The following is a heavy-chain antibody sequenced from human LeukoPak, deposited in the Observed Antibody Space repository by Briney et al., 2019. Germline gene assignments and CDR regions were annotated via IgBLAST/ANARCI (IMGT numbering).Heavy chain of an antibody. V-gene: IGHV3-33*01. CDR1: GFTFSSYG. D-gene: IGHD6-13*01. CDR3: ARATRRRQQLVLGVPDY. Sequence: GGSLRLSCAASGFTFSSYGMHWVHQAPGKGLEWVAVIWYDGSNKYYADSVKGRFTISRDNSKNTLYLQMNSLRAEDTAVYYCARATRRRQQLVLGVPDYWGQGTLVTVSS. J-gene: IGHJ4*02. CDR2: IWYDGSNK.